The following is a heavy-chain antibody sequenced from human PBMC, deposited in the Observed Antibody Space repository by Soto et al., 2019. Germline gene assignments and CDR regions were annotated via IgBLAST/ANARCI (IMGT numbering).Heavy chain of an antibody. CDR3: ASQPISSAMDA. CDR1: GFTFGDFW. CDR2: MNQDGSEK. V-gene: IGHV3-7*05. Sequence: EVQLVESGGALVQPGGSLRLSCTVSGFTFGDFWMTWVRQAPGKGLEWVANMNQDGSEKYYADSVRGRFGISRDNAKNSLFLQMNSLSAEDTALYYCASQPISSAMDAWGQGTTVTLSS. J-gene: IGHJ6*01.